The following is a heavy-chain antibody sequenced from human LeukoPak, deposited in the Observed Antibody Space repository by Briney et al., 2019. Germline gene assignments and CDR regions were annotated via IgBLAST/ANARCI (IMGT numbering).Heavy chain of an antibody. Sequence: GASVKVSCKASGYTFTSYDINWVRQATGQGLEWMGWMNPNSGNTGYAQKVQGSVTMTRNTSISTAYMELSSLRPEDTAVYYCARGPISLTYYYASSGYATVGSWGQGTLVTVSS. CDR3: ARGPISLTYYYASSGYATVGS. CDR2: MNPNSGNT. J-gene: IGHJ4*02. CDR1: GYTFTSYD. V-gene: IGHV1-8*01. D-gene: IGHD3-22*01.